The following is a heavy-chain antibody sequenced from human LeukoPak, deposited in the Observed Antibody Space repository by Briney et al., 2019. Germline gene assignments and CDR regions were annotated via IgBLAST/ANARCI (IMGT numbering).Heavy chain of an antibody. J-gene: IGHJ5*02. CDR2: ISAYNGNT. CDR1: GYTFTSYG. D-gene: IGHD3-10*01. Sequence: VASVKVSCKASGYTFTSYGISWVRQAPGQGLEWMGWISAYNGNTNYAQKLQGRVTMTTDTSTSTAYMELRSLRSDDTAVYYCARAYYYGSGSYWFDPGAREPWSPSPQ. CDR3: ARAYYYGSGSYWFDP. V-gene: IGHV1-18*01.